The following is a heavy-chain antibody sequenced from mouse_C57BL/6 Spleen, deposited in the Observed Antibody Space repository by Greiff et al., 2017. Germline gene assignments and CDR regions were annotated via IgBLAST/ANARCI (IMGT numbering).Heavy chain of an antibody. CDR1: GFTFSSYG. V-gene: IGHV5-6*01. CDR3: ARQRGYYGSSYERTLDY. Sequence: EVQGVESGGDLVKPGGSLKLSCAASGFTFSSYGMSWVRQTPDKRLEWVATISSGGSYTYYPDSVKGRFTISRDNAKNTLYLQMSSLKSEDTAMYYCARQRGYYGSSYERTLDYWGQGTSVTVSS. J-gene: IGHJ4*01. CDR2: ISSGGSYT. D-gene: IGHD1-1*01.